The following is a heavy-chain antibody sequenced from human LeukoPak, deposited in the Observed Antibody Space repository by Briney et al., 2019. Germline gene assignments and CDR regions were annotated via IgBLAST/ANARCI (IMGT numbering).Heavy chain of an antibody. Sequence: ASVKVSCKASGYTFTSYDINWVRQATGQGLEWMGWMNPNSGNTGYAQKFQGRVTMTRNTSISTAYMELSSLRSEDTAVYYCARVGLDTAMVSPYYYMDVWGKGTTVTISS. CDR3: ARVGLDTAMVSPYYYMDV. CDR2: MNPNSGNT. V-gene: IGHV1-8*01. CDR1: GYTFTSYD. J-gene: IGHJ6*03. D-gene: IGHD5-18*01.